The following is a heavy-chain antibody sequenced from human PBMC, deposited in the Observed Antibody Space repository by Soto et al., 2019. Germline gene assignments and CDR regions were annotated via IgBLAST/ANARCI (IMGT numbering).Heavy chain of an antibody. CDR3: ARGGVAATRNGMDV. CDR1: GFTFSTYS. Sequence: EVQLVEYGGGLVQPGGSLRLSCAASGFTFSTYSMNWVRQAPGKGLEWLSYISSSSGTIYYADSVKGRFTISRDNAKNSRSLQMNSLRDEETAVYYCARGGVAATRNGMDVWGQGTTVTVSS. D-gene: IGHD2-15*01. V-gene: IGHV3-48*02. J-gene: IGHJ6*02. CDR2: ISSSSGTI.